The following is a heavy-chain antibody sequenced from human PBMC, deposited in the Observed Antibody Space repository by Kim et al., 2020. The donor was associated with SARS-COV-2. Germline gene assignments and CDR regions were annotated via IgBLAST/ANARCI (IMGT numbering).Heavy chain of an antibody. CDR1: GFTFSSYW. CDR2: IKQDGSEK. CDR3: ARDTKVVVTRYYYYYGMGV. J-gene: IGHJ6*02. D-gene: IGHD3-22*01. Sequence: GGSLRLSCAASGFTFSSYWMSWVRQAPGKGLEWVANIKQDGSEKYYVDSVKGRFTISRDNAKNSLYLQMNSLRAEATAVYDCARDTKVVVTRYYYYYGMGVWGQGTTVTASS. V-gene: IGHV3-7*01.